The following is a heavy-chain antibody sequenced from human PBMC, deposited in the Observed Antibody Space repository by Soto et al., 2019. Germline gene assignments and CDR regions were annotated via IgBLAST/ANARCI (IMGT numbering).Heavy chain of an antibody. V-gene: IGHV3-30*18. CDR1: GFTFSSYG. Sequence: GGSLRLSCAASGFTFSSYGMHWVRQAPGKGLEWVAVISYDGSNKYYADSVKGRFTISRDNSKNTLYLQMNSLRAEDTAVYYYAKDRVSRYDFWSGYYPIAEAMDVWGQGTTVTVSS. D-gene: IGHD3-3*01. CDR2: ISYDGSNK. J-gene: IGHJ6*02. CDR3: AKDRVSRYDFWSGYYPIAEAMDV.